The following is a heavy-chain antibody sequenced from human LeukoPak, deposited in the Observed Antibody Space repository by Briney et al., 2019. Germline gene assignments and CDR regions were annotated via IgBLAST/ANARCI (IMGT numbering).Heavy chain of an antibody. CDR3: ASPLIQLSYDYFDY. J-gene: IGHJ4*02. CDR2: IQDGERSA. Sequence: PGGSLRLSCEGSGFSFSGHWMHWVRQAPGKGLVWVSRIQDGERSATYGDSVRGRFTISRDNSKNTLYLQMNSLRAEDTAVYYCASPLIQLSYDYFDYWGQGTLVTVSS. CDR1: GFSFSGHW. D-gene: IGHD5-18*01. V-gene: IGHV3-74*01.